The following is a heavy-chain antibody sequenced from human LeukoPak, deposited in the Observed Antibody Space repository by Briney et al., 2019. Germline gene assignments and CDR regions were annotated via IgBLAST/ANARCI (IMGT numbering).Heavy chain of an antibody. CDR2: INHSGST. Sequence: PSETLSLTCAVYGGSFSGYYWSWIRQPPGKGLEWIGEINHSGSTNYNPSLKSRVTISLDTSKNHFSLNLTSVAAADTAMYYCARVAERTWLPYDAAFDIWGVGTMVTVSS. V-gene: IGHV4-34*01. CDR1: GGSFSGYY. CDR3: ARVAERTWLPYDAAFDI. J-gene: IGHJ3*02. D-gene: IGHD3-9*01.